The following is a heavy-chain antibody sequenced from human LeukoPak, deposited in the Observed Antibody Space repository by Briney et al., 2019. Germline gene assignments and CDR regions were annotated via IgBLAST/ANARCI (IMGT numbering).Heavy chain of an antibody. V-gene: IGHV1-46*01. D-gene: IGHD5-24*01. CDR3: ARGGMAEDYFDY. CDR2: INPSGGST. Sequence: ASVTVSCKASGYSFSSYYMDWVRQAPGQGLEWMGIINPSGGSTSYAQKFQGRVTMTRDTSTSTVYMELSSLRSEDTAVYYCARGGMAEDYFDYWGQGTLVTVSS. CDR1: GYSFSSYY. J-gene: IGHJ4*02.